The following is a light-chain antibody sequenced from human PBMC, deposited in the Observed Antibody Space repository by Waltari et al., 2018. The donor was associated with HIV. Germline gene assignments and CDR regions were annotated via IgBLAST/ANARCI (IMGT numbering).Light chain of an antibody. CDR2: ANT. CDR1: SPNIGPGYD. Sequence: QSVLTQPPSVSGAPGQRVSISCSGGSPNIGPGYDVQWYQQFPGRAPKVLIYANTNRPSGVPDRFSGSKSGYSASLVITGLQAEDDADYYCQSYDSSLSGWVFGGGTKLTVL. J-gene: IGLJ3*02. CDR3: QSYDSSLSGWV. V-gene: IGLV1-40*01.